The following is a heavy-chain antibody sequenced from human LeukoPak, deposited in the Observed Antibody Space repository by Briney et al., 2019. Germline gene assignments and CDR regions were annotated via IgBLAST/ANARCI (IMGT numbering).Heavy chain of an antibody. D-gene: IGHD6-13*01. J-gene: IGHJ4*02. CDR2: IYYSGST. CDR1: GGSISSYY. Sequence: SETLSLTCTVSGGSISSYYWSWIRQPPGKGLEWIGYIYYSGSTNYNPFLKSRVTISVDTSKNQFSLKLSSVTAADTAVYYCAMSIAAAGMDYWGQGTLVTVSS. V-gene: IGHV4-59*01. CDR3: AMSIAAAGMDY.